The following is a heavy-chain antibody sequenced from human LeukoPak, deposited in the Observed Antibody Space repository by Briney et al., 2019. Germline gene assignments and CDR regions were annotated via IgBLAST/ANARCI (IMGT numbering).Heavy chain of an antibody. CDR1: GGSIATRNYY. V-gene: IGHV4-39*01. Sequence: SETLSLICSVSGGSIATRNYYWGWIRQPPGKGLEWIASMYYSGSTSYNPSLNNRVTISVDTSKNQFSVKLRSVTAADTAVYYCASQQRNIRPSGSGYIAYAQKIDSWGQGTLVTVSS. J-gene: IGHJ4*02. CDR2: MYYSGST. D-gene: IGHD5-12*01. CDR3: ASQQRNIRPSGSGYIAYAQKIDS.